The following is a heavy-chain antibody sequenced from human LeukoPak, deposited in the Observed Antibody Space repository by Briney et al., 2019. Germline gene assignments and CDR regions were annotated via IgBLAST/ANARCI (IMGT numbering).Heavy chain of an antibody. CDR1: GFTFSNYA. Sequence: GGSLRLSCAASGFTFSNYAMSWVRQAPGKGLEWVSGISGSGGTTFHADSVKGRFTISRDNSKNTLYLQMSSLRAEDTAVYYCVKDGIGYCSSTSCSDAFDIWGQGTMVTVSS. CDR2: ISGSGGTT. CDR3: VKDGIGYCSSTSCSDAFDI. V-gene: IGHV3-23*01. D-gene: IGHD2-2*01. J-gene: IGHJ3*02.